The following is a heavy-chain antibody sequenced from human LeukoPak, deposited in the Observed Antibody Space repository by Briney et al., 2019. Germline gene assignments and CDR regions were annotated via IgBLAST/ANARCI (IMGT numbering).Heavy chain of an antibody. CDR3: ARERSITIFGVVIPRHLDY. V-gene: IGHV1-69*05. Sequence: GASVKVSCKASGGTLSSYAISGVREAPGQGLEWMGRIIPIFGTANYAQKFQGRVTITTDESTSTAYMELSSLRSEDTALYYCARERSITIFGVVIPRHLDYWGQGTLVTVSS. CDR1: GGTLSSYA. J-gene: IGHJ4*02. CDR2: IIPIFGTA. D-gene: IGHD3-3*01.